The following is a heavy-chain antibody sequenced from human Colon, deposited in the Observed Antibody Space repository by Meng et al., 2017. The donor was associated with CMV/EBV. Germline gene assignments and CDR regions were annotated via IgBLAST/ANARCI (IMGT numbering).Heavy chain of an antibody. CDR3: ARRSGSYRLTYWFDP. CDR1: GGSFIGYS. J-gene: IGHJ5*02. CDR2: IDHVGAT. Sequence: LSLTCALSGGSFIGYSWSWIRQPPGKGPEWIGDIDHVGATNYNPSLKSRVTISVDTSKNEFSLSLTSVTATDTAVYYCARRSGSYRLTYWFDPWGQGTLVTVSS. V-gene: IGHV4-34*01. D-gene: IGHD1-26*01.